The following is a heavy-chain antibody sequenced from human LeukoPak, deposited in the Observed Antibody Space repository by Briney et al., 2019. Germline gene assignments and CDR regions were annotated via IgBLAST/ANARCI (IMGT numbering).Heavy chain of an antibody. CDR1: GGSFSGYY. CDR2: INHSGRT. Sequence: SETLSLTCAVYGGSFSGYYWSWIRQPPGKGLEWIGEINHSGRTNYNPSLKSRVTISVDTSKNQFSLKLSSVTAADTAVYYCARASPLYCSSTSCHFEDIWGQGTLVTVSS. CDR3: ARASPLYCSSTSCHFEDI. D-gene: IGHD2-2*01. J-gene: IGHJ4*02. V-gene: IGHV4-34*01.